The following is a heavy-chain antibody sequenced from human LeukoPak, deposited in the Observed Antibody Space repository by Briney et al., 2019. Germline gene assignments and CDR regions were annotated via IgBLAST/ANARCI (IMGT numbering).Heavy chain of an antibody. CDR1: GGSISSYY. CDR2: IYNSGST. Sequence: PSETLSLTCTVSGGSISSYYWSWLRQPPGKGLEWIGYIYNSGSTNNASLKSRVTISEDTSKSQFSLKLSSVTAADTAVYYCAGHRRLADFDYWGQGTLVTVSS. D-gene: IGHD3-9*01. CDR3: AGHRRLADFDY. V-gene: IGHV4-59*08. J-gene: IGHJ4*02.